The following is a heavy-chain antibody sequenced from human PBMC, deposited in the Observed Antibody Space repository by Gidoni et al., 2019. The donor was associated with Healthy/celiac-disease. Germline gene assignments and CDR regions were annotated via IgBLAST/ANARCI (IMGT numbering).Heavy chain of an antibody. CDR3: AKDPSPDYGSGSYPEY. CDR2: ISYDGSNK. Sequence: QVQLVESGGGVVQPGRSLRLSCAASGFTFSSYGMHWVRQAPGKGLEWVAVISYDGSNKYYADSVKGRFTISRDNSKNTLYLQMNSLRAEDTAVYYCAKDPSPDYGSGSYPEYRGQGTLVTVSS. V-gene: IGHV3-30*18. CDR1: GFTFSSYG. J-gene: IGHJ4*02. D-gene: IGHD3-10*01.